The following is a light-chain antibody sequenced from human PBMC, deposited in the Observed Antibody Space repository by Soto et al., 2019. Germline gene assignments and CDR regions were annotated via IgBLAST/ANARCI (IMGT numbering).Light chain of an antibody. CDR3: SSYAGSNNHYV. Sequence: QSALTQPPSASGSPGQSVTISCTGTSSDVGAYNYVSWYQQLPGKAPKLIIYEVSKRPSGVPDRFSGSKSGNTASLTVSGLQAEDEDDYHCSSYAGSNNHYVFGTGTKLTVL. J-gene: IGLJ1*01. CDR2: EVS. V-gene: IGLV2-8*01. CDR1: SSDVGAYNY.